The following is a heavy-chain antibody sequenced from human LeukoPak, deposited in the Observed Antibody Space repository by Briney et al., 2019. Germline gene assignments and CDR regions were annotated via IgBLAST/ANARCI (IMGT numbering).Heavy chain of an antibody. CDR3: ARGSSTSYDAFDI. D-gene: IGHD2-2*01. CDR2: INPNSGGT. CDR1: GYTFTGYY. J-gene: IGHJ3*02. V-gene: IGHV1-2*04. Sequence: ASVKVSCKASGYTFTGYYMHWVRQAPGQGLEWMGWINPNSGGTNYAQKFQGWVTMTRDTSISTAYMELSRLRSDDTAVYYCARGSSTSYDAFDIWGQGTMVAVSS.